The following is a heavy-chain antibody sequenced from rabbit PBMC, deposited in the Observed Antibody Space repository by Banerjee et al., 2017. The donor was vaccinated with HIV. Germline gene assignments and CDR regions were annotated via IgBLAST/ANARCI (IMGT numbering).Heavy chain of an antibody. CDR2: IYAGSSGST. D-gene: IGHD7-1*01. CDR3: ARGGNTAGDGAAL. J-gene: IGHJ4*01. V-gene: IGHV1S40*01. CDR1: GFSFSSSYY. Sequence: QSLEESGGDLVKPGASLTLTCTASGFSFSSSYYMCWVRQAPGKGLEWIACIYAGSSGSTYYASWAKGRFTISKTSSTTVTLQMTSLTAADTATYFCARGGNTAGDGAALWGPGTLVTVS.